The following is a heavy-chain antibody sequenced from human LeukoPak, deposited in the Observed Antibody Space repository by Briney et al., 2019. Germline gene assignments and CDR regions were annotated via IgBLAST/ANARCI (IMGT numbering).Heavy chain of an antibody. D-gene: IGHD4-17*01. Sequence: GGSLRLSCAASGFTFSGSAMHWVRQGSGKGQEWVGRIRSKANSYATAYAASVKGRFTISRDDSKDTAYLQMNSLKTEDTAVYYCTRHGYGDVDYWGQGTLVTVSS. CDR1: GFTFSGSA. CDR3: TRHGYGDVDY. J-gene: IGHJ4*02. CDR2: IRSKANSYAT. V-gene: IGHV3-73*01.